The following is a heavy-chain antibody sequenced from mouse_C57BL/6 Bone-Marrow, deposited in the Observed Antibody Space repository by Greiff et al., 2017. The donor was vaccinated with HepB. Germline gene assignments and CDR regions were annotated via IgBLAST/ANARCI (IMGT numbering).Heavy chain of an antibody. D-gene: IGHD1-1*01. CDR1: GFTFSSYA. V-gene: IGHV5-4*03. J-gene: IGHJ1*03. Sequence: EVKVVESGGGLVKPGGSLKLSCAASGFTFSSYAMSWVRQTPEKRLEWVATISDGGSYTYYPDNVKGRFTISRDNAKNNLYLQMSHLKSEDTAMYYCARALYYYGSSYGYFDVWGTGTTVTVSS. CDR3: ARALYYYGSSYGYFDV. CDR2: ISDGGSYT.